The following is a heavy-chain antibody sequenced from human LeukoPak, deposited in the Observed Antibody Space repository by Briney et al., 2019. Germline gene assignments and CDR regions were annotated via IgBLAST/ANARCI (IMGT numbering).Heavy chain of an antibody. Sequence: SETLSLTYAFSGGLIRSGDDCVRWIRQPPGKGLEWIGYIYYSGSTNYNPSLESRVTISVDTSKNQFSLQLSSVTAADTAVYYCASGPTGTLNEGVYLYGLDVWGQGTTVTVSS. CDR3: ASGPTGTLNEGVYLYGLDV. D-gene: IGHD1-1*01. V-gene: IGHV4-61*08. CDR2: IYYSGST. J-gene: IGHJ6*02. CDR1: GGLIRSGDDC.